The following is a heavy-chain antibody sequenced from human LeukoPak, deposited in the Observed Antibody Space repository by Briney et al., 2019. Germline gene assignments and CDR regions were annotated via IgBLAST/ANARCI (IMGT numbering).Heavy chain of an antibody. Sequence: GGCLRLSCAASGFTFSSYSMNWVRQAPGKGLEWVSYISSSRSTIYYADSVKGRFTISRDNAKNSLYLQMNSLRAEDTAVYYCARADLGYYDSSGYYTPRWFDYWGQGTLVTVSS. CDR3: ARADLGYYDSSGYYTPRWFDY. CDR2: ISSSRSTI. D-gene: IGHD3-22*01. J-gene: IGHJ4*02. V-gene: IGHV3-48*01. CDR1: GFTFSSYS.